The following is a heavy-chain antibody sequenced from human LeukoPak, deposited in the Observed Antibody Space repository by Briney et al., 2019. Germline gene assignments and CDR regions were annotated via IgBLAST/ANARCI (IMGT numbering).Heavy chain of an antibody. CDR2: IKHDGSEQ. CDR1: GFIFTSNR. D-gene: IGHD3-16*01. Sequence: GGSLRLSCAASGFIFTSNRMNWVRQAPGKGLEWVANIKHDGSEQIYVDSVKGRFTISRDNAKDSVYLQMNSLRAEDTAVYYCTRGLGEHGGVSDHWGQGTLVIVS. V-gene: IGHV3-7*01. J-gene: IGHJ4*02. CDR3: TRGLGEHGGVSDH.